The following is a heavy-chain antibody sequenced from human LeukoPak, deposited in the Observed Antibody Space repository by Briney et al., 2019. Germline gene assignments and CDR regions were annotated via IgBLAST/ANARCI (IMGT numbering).Heavy chain of an antibody. J-gene: IGHJ5*02. CDR3: ARGLYSSSWPFDP. Sequence: PSETLSLTCTVSGGSISSGNYYWSWIRQPAGKGLEWIGRIYTSGSTNYNPSLKSRVTISVDTSKNQFSLKLSSVTAADTAVYYCARGLYSSSWPFDPWGQGTLVTVSS. CDR2: IYTSGST. D-gene: IGHD6-13*01. V-gene: IGHV4-61*02. CDR1: GGSISSGNYY.